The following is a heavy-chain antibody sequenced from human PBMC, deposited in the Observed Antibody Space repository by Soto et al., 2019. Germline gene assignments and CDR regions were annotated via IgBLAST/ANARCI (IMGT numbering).Heavy chain of an antibody. Sequence: VGSLRLSCAASGFTFSSYAMSWVRQAPGKGLEWVSAISGSGGSTYYADSVKGRFTISRDNSKNTLYLQMNSLRAEDTAVYYCAKGRSGRFPRAADAFDIWGQGTMVTVSS. CDR2: ISGSGGST. J-gene: IGHJ3*02. V-gene: IGHV3-23*01. CDR1: GFTFSSYA. D-gene: IGHD1-26*01. CDR3: AKGRSGRFPRAADAFDI.